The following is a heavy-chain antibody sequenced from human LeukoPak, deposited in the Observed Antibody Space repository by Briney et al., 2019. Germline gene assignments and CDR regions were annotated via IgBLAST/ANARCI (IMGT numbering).Heavy chain of an antibody. CDR3: ARVPMVRGVIPFDYYYYYMDV. D-gene: IGHD3-10*01. V-gene: IGHV4-4*08. J-gene: IGHJ6*03. CDR2: IYTSGST. Sequence: SETLSLTCTVSGGSINSYYWSWIRQPPGKGLEWIGRIYTSGSTNYNPSLKSRVTISVDTSKNQFSLKLSSVTAADTAVYYCARVPMVRGVIPFDYYYYYMDVWGKGTTVTISS. CDR1: GGSINSYY.